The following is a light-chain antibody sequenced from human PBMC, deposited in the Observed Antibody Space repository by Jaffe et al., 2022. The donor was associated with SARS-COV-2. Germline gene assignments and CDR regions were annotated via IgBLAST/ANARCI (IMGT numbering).Light chain of an antibody. Sequence: EIVLTQSPATLSLSPGERATLSCRASQSVTSHLAWYQQKPGQAPRLLIYDASHRATGIPARFSGSGSGTDFTLTISSLEPEDFAVYYCHRRNDWPFGQGTRLEIK. CDR3: HRRNDWP. CDR2: DAS. V-gene: IGKV3-11*01. CDR1: QSVTSH. J-gene: IGKJ5*01.